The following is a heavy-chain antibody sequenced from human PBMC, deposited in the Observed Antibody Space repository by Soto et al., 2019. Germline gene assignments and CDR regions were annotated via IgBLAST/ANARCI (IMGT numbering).Heavy chain of an antibody. CDR2: MNPNSGNT. CDR3: ARLSAAGLYYYYYYYMDV. V-gene: IGHV1-8*01. CDR1: GYTFTSYD. D-gene: IGHD6-13*01. J-gene: IGHJ6*03. Sequence: ASVKVSCKASGYTFTSYDINRVRQATGQGLEWMGWMNPNSGNTGYAQKFQGRVTMTRNTSISTAYMELSSLRSEDTAVYYCARLSAAGLYYYYYYYMDVWGKGTTVTVSS.